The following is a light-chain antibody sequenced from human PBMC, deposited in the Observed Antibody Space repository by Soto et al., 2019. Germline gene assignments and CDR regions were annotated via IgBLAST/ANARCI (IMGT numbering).Light chain of an antibody. CDR2: AVS. CDR3: SSYTSSITVI. J-gene: IGLJ2*01. V-gene: IGLV2-14*03. Sequence: QSVLTQPASVSGSPGQSITISCTGTSNDVGRYNYVSWYQQHPGRVPKLMIFAVSDRPSGVSNRFSGSKSGNTASLTISGLHADNEADYYCSSYTSSITVIFGGGTKVTVL. CDR1: SNDVGRYNY.